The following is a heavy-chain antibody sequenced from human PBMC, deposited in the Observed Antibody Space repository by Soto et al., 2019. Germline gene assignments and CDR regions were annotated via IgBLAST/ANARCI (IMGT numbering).Heavy chain of an antibody. D-gene: IGHD6-19*01. CDR1: GFTFTSSA. Sequence: SVKVSCKTSGFTFTSSAVQWVRQARGQRLEWRGWIVVGSGNTNYAQKFQERVTITRDMSTSTAYMELSSLRSEDTAVYYCAADVYSSGWADAFDIWGQGTMVTVS. J-gene: IGHJ3*02. CDR3: AADVYSSGWADAFDI. CDR2: IVVGSGNT. V-gene: IGHV1-58*01.